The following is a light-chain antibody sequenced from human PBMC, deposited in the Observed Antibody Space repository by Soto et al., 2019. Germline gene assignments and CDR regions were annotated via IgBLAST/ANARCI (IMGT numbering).Light chain of an antibody. CDR2: KAS. V-gene: IGKV1-5*03. CDR1: QSISSW. CDR3: QHYNSNSRT. J-gene: IGKJ1*01. Sequence: DSQMTQSPSTLSASVEDRVTITCRASQSISSWLAWYQQKPGKAPRLVIYKASRLESGVPSRSSGSLSGTEFPLTTSSLQPDDFAPYYGQHYNSNSRTLGQGTKGDIK.